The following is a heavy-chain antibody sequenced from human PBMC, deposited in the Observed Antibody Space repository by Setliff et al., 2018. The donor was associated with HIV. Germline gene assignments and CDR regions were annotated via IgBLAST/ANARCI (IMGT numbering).Heavy chain of an antibody. CDR2: IYPSGST. CDR1: GGSISSYY. CDR3: ARLIHTGLLYFDY. V-gene: IGHV4-4*09. Sequence: SETLSLTCTVSGGSISSYYWSWIRQPPGKGLEWIGYIYPSGSTNYNPSLKSRVTISVDTSRDQFSLNLRSVTAADTALYFCARLIHTGLLYFDYWGQGTLVTVSS. J-gene: IGHJ4*02. D-gene: IGHD2-8*02.